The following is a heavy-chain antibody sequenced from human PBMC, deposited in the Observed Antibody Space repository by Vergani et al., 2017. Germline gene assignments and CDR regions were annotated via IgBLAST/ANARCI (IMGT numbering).Heavy chain of an antibody. V-gene: IGHV3-23*04. CDR1: EFTFSNYA. CDR3: AKQYFVSGNYLFDY. D-gene: IGHD3-9*01. Sequence: EVQLVESGGGLVKRGGSLRLSCAASEFTFSNYAMNWVRQAPGKGLEWVSGISGSGVSAYYTDSVKGRFTISRDNSKNMLFLQMNNLRTEDTAIYYCAKQYFVSGNYLFDYWGKGTLVTVSS. J-gene: IGHJ4*02. CDR2: ISGSGVSA.